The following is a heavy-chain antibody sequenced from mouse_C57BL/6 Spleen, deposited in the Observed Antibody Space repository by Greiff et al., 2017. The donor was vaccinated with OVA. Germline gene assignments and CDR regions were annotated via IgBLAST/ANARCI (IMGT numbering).Heavy chain of an antibody. CDR2: ISSGGSYT. Sequence: EVKVVESGGDLVKPGGSLKLSCAASGFTFSSYGMSWVRQTPDKRLEWVATISSGGSYTYYPDSVKGRFTISRDNAKNTLYLQMSSLKSEDTAMYYCARHDYGSSRSYWYFDVWGTGTTVTVSS. CDR3: ARHDYGSSRSYWYFDV. J-gene: IGHJ1*03. D-gene: IGHD1-1*01. V-gene: IGHV5-6*01. CDR1: GFTFSSYG.